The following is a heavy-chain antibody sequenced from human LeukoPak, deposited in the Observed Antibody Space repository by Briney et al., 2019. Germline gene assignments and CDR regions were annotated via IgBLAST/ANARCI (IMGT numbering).Heavy chain of an antibody. Sequence: PGGSLRLSCAASGFTFSTYWMTWVRQAPGKGLEWVANIKQDGSETYYVDSVKGRFTVSRDNPKNSLYLQMNSLRAEDTALYYCARGGAPVTGDDYWGQGTLVTVSS. D-gene: IGHD7-27*01. J-gene: IGHJ4*02. CDR3: ARGGAPVTGDDY. CDR1: GFTFSTYW. V-gene: IGHV3-7*01. CDR2: IKQDGSET.